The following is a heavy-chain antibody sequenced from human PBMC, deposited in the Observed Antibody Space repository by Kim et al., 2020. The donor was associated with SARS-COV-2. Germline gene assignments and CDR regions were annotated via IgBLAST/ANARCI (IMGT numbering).Heavy chain of an antibody. V-gene: IGHV3-30*18. CDR2: ISYDGSNK. J-gene: IGHJ6*02. CDR1: GFTFSSYG. Sequence: GSLRLSCAASGFTFSSYGMHWVRQAPGKGLEWVAVISYDGSNKYYADSVKGRFTISRDNSKNTLYLQMNSLRAEDTAVYYCAKENDYVWGSYRYSYYYYGMDVWGQGTTVTVSS. D-gene: IGHD3-16*02. CDR3: AKENDYVWGSYRYSYYYYGMDV.